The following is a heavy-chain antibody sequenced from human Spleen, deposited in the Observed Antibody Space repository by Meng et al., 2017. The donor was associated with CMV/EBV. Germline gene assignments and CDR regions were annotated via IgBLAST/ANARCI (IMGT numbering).Heavy chain of an antibody. CDR2: INSDGSST. CDR1: GFTFSSYW. D-gene: IGHD6-13*01. Sequence: GGSLRLSCAASGFTFSSYWMHWVRQAPGKGLVWVSRINSDGSSTSYADSVKGRFTISRDNAKNTLYLQMNSLRAEDTAVYYCARVRVAAAGTIYYYYYGMDVWGQGTTVTVSS. V-gene: IGHV3-74*01. CDR3: ARVRVAAAGTIYYYYYGMDV. J-gene: IGHJ6*02.